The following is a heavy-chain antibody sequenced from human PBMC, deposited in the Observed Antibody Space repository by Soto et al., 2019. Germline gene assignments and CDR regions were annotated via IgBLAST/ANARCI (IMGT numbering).Heavy chain of an antibody. CDR2: FDPEDGET. CDR3: ATAQLGYCTNGVCSAKYYFDY. D-gene: IGHD2-8*01. Sequence: ASVMVSCKVSGYTLTELSMHWVRQAPGKGLEWMGGFDPEDGETIYAQKFQGRVTMTEDTSTDTAYMELSSLRSEDTAVYYCATAQLGYCTNGVCSAKYYFDYWGQGTLVTVSS. J-gene: IGHJ4*02. CDR1: GYTLTELS. V-gene: IGHV1-24*01.